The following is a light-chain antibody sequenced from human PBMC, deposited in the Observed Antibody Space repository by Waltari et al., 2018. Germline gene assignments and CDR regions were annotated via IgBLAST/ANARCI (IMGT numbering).Light chain of an antibody. CDR3: QQYNSYPWT. Sequence: DIQMTQSPSTLSASIGYRVTITCRASQPINSWLAWYQQKPGKAPNLLIYKASSLQSGVPSRFSGSASGTEFTLTISSLQPDDFATYYCQQYNSYPWTFGQGTKVEIK. CDR1: QPINSW. J-gene: IGKJ1*01. CDR2: KAS. V-gene: IGKV1-5*03.